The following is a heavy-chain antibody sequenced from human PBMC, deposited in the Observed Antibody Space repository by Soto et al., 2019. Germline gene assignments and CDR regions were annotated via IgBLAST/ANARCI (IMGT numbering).Heavy chain of an antibody. J-gene: IGHJ6*02. V-gene: IGHV1-46*01. CDR2: INPSGGST. Sequence: ASVKVSCKASGYTFTSYYMQWVRQAPGQGLEWMGIINPSGGSTSYAQKFQGRVTMTRDTSTSTVYMELSSLRSEDTAVYYCARAYCISTSCPSLGMDVWGQGTTVTVSS. CDR1: GYTFTSYY. CDR3: ARAYCISTSCPSLGMDV. D-gene: IGHD2-2*01.